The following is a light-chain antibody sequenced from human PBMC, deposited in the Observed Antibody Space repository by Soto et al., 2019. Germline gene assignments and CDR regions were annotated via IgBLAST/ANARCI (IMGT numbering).Light chain of an antibody. Sequence: QSALTQPASVSGSPGQSITISCTGTSSDVGAYKYVSWYQQHPGKAPKLMIYDVSNRPSGVSDRFSGSKSGNTASLTISGLQAEGEADYYCSSYTSSSTYVFGTGTKVTVL. V-gene: IGLV2-14*01. J-gene: IGLJ1*01. CDR1: SSDVGAYKY. CDR3: SSYTSSSTYV. CDR2: DVS.